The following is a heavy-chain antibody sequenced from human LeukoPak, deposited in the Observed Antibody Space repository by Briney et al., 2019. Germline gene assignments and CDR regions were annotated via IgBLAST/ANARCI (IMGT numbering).Heavy chain of an antibody. CDR1: GDTFTGYY. CDR3: ARVDYNWNDHAFDI. V-gene: IGHV1-2*02. J-gene: IGHJ3*02. D-gene: IGHD1-1*01. CDR2: IKPRSGDT. Sequence: ASVKVSCKASGDTFTGYYMHWVRQAPGQGLEWMRWIKPRSGDTNYAQKLQGRVTMTTDTSTSTAYMELRSLRSDDTAVYYCARVDYNWNDHAFDIWGQGTMVTVSS.